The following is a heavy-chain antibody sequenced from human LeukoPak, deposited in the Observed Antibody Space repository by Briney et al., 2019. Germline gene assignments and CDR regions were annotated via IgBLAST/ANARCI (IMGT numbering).Heavy chain of an antibody. J-gene: IGHJ6*03. D-gene: IGHD3-22*01. Sequence: SETLSLTCTVSGGSISSYYWSWIRQPPGKGLEWIGYTYYSGSTNYNPSLKSRVTISVDTSKNQFSLKLSSVTAADTAVYYCARNMYYYDSSGPHYYYYYYMDAWGKGTTVTVSS. CDR3: ARNMYYYDSSGPHYYYYYYMDA. CDR1: GGSISSYY. V-gene: IGHV4-59*01. CDR2: TYYSGST.